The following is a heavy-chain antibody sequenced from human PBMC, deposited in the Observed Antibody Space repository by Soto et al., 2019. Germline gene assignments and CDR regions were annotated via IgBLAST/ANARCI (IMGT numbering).Heavy chain of an antibody. D-gene: IGHD1-26*01. CDR1: GFTFSTYA. V-gene: IGHV3-23*01. CDR3: ARGRVDGGELDL. Sequence: GGSLRLSCAASGFTFSTYAMSWVRQAPGKGLEWVSVISGSGDSTSYADSVTGRFTISRDNSKNTLFLQMNSLRAEDTAVYYCARGRVDGGELDLWGQGTLVTVSS. J-gene: IGHJ4*02. CDR2: ISGSGDST.